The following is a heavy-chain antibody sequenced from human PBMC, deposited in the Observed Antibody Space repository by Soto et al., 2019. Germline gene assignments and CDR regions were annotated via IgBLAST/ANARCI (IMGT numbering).Heavy chain of an antibody. CDR2: ISISGSST. Sequence: GGSLRLSCAASGFTFTSYAMSWVRQAPGKGLEWVSSISISGSSTYYADSVKGRFTISRDNSKNTLYLQMNSLRAEDSAIYYCAKGDRIAGRPVDYWGQGTLVTVSS. J-gene: IGHJ4*02. V-gene: IGHV3-23*01. CDR3: AKGDRIAGRPVDY. CDR1: GFTFTSYA. D-gene: IGHD6-6*01.